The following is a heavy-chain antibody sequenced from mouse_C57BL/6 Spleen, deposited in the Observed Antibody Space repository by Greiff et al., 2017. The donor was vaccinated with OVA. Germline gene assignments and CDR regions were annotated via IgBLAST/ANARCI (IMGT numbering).Heavy chain of an antibody. CDR2: INPNNGGT. Sequence: VQLQQSGPELVKPGASVKISCKASGYTFTDYYMNWVKQSHGKSLEWIGDINPNNGGTSYNQKFKGKATVTVDKSSSTAYMELRSLTSEDSAVYYCARRGITTDEGAMDYWGQGTSVTVSS. D-gene: IGHD1-1*01. CDR1: GYTFTDYY. CDR3: ARRGITTDEGAMDY. J-gene: IGHJ4*01. V-gene: IGHV1-26*01.